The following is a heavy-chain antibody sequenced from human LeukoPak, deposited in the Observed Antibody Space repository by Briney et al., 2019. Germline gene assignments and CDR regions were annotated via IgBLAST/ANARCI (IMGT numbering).Heavy chain of an antibody. J-gene: IGHJ6*02. CDR2: ISGSGGST. Sequence: PGVFLRLSCVASGFTFSSYAMSWVRQTPGKGLEWVSAISGSGGSTYYADSVKGRFTISRDNSKNTLFLQMNSLRAEDTAPYYCAKSVAIYFYYGLDVWGQGTTVTVSS. D-gene: IGHD3-3*01. CDR1: GFTFSSYA. V-gene: IGHV3-23*01. CDR3: AKSVAIYFYYGLDV.